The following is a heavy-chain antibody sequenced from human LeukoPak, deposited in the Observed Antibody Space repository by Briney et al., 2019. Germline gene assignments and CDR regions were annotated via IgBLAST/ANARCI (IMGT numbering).Heavy chain of an antibody. V-gene: IGHV3-48*01. CDR3: ARDKDTAMAA. CDR1: GFTFSSYS. CDR2: ISSSSSTI. D-gene: IGHD5-18*01. Sequence: PGGSLRLSCAASGFTFSSYSMNWVRQAPGKGLEWVSYISSSSSTIYYADSVKGRFTISRDNAKNSLYLQMNSLRAEDTAVYYCARDKDTAMAAWGQGTLVTVSS. J-gene: IGHJ4*02.